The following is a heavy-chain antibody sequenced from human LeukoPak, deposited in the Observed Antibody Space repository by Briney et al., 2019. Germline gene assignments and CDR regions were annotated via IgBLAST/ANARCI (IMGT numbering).Heavy chain of an antibody. J-gene: IGHJ4*02. V-gene: IGHV5-51*01. CDR3: ARHVDSGTYYFQY. CDR2: IYPGDSDP. D-gene: IGHD1-26*01. Sequence: GESLKISCKGSGYSFTSYWIGWVRQMPGKGLEWMGIIYPGDSDPIYSPSFQGQVTISADKSISTAYLQWSSLKASDTAMYYCARHVDSGTYYFQYWGQGTLVTVSP. CDR1: GYSFTSYW.